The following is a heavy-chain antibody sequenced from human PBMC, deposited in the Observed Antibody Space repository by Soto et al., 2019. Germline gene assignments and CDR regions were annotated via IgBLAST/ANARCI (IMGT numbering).Heavy chain of an antibody. V-gene: IGHV4-39*07. CDR1: GASISNTSYF. CDR3: AREWYYYEYYGMDV. J-gene: IGHJ6*02. Sequence: SETLSLTCAVSGASISNTSYFWGWIRQPPGKGLEWVGKMFSTGSSTYNPSLKSRVTISVDTSKNQFSLKLSSVTAADTAVYYCAREWYYYEYYGMDVWGQGTTVTVSS. CDR2: MFSTGSS. D-gene: IGHD2-8*01.